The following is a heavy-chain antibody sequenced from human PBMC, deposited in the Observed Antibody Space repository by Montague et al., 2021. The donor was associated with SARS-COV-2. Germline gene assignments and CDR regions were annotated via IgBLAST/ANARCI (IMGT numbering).Heavy chain of an antibody. CDR2: IYNGGTT. CDR3: ATRTRYPQNDFGF. D-gene: IGHD2-15*01. CDR1: GDSIRNSDYS. Sequence: SETLSLTCTVSGDSIRNSDYSWGWVRQPPGKGLEWNGNIYNGGTTFYNPSLKSRVTIFVDTSKNQFSLKLSSVTAADTAVYYCATRTRYPQNDFGFWGQGTLVTVSS. J-gene: IGHJ4*02. V-gene: IGHV4-39*01.